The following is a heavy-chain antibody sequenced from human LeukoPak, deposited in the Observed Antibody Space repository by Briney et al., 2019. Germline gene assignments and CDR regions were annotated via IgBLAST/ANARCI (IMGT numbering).Heavy chain of an antibody. D-gene: IGHD1-1*01. CDR2: ISCSGST. Sequence: SETLSLTCTVSGGSISSCTYPWGWIRQPPGKGLEWIGSISCSGSTYYNPSLKSRVTISVDTSKNQFSLYLDSVTAADTAVYYCARDWNRYAYWGQGTLVTVSS. CDR3: ARDWNRYAY. CDR1: GGSISSCTYP. V-gene: IGHV4-39*07. J-gene: IGHJ4*02.